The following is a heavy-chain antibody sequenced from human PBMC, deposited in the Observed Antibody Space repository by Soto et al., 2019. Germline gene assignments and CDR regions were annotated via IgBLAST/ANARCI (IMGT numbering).Heavy chain of an antibody. CDR2: IYYSGST. CDR3: ASHIAAAGDY. Sequence: SETLSLTCTVSGGSISSGGYYWSWIRQHPGKGLEWIGYIYYSGSTYYNPSLKSRVTISVDTSKNQFSLKLSSVTAADPAVYYGASHIAAAGDYWGQGTLVTVSS. D-gene: IGHD6-13*01. J-gene: IGHJ4*02. CDR1: GGSISSGGYY. V-gene: IGHV4-31*03.